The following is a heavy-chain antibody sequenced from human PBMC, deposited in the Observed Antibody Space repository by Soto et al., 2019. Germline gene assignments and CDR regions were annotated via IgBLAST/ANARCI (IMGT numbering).Heavy chain of an antibody. D-gene: IGHD2-15*01. CDR1: GFTFDDYA. CDR2: ISWNSGSI. Sequence: GGSLRLSCAASGFTFDDYAMHWVRQAPGKGLEWVSGISWNSGSIGYADSVKGRFTISRDNAKNSLYLQMNSLRAEDTALYYCALPYCSGGSCYSYVFDYWGQGTLVTVSS. J-gene: IGHJ4*02. V-gene: IGHV3-9*01. CDR3: ALPYCSGGSCYSYVFDY.